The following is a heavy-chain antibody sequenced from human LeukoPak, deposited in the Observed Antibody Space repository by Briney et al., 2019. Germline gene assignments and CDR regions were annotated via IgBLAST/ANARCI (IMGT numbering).Heavy chain of an antibody. J-gene: IGHJ4*02. CDR3: AKERSSGVYRLFDY. Sequence: GGSLRLSCAASGFTFSTYAMNWVRQAPGKGLEWVSGISGSGDNTYYTDSVKGRFTISRDNSKDTLYLQMNSLRAEDRAVYYCAKERSSGVYRLFDYWGQGTLVTVSS. CDR2: ISGSGDNT. D-gene: IGHD3-22*01. V-gene: IGHV3-23*01. CDR1: GFTFSTYA.